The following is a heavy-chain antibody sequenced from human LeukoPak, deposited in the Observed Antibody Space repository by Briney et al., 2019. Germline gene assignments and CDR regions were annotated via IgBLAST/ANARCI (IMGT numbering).Heavy chain of an antibody. J-gene: IGHJ4*02. CDR3: ASEMAAAVLGDF. CDR2: ISNDGRFK. V-gene: IGHV3-30*04. Sequence: SLRLSCAASGFTFYTYAMHWVRQAPGKGLEWVAFISNDGRFKYYADSVKGRFTISRDDSKNTLYLQMNSLRPEDTAAYYCASEMAAAVLGDFWGQGTLVTVSS. CDR1: GFTFYTYA. D-gene: IGHD6-13*01.